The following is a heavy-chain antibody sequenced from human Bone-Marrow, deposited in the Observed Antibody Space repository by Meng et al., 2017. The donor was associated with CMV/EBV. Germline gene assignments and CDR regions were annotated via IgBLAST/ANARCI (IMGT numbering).Heavy chain of an antibody. J-gene: IGHJ5*02. CDR3: TRLKKGKPPRTPNWFDP. Sequence: GPTLVKPPQALTLTCTFSGFSLSTSGVGVGWIRQPPGKALEWLALIYWNDDKRYSTSLKSRLTLTKDTSKNQVVLTMTNMDPVDTATYYCTRLKKGKPPRTPNWFDPWSQGTLVT. CDR2: IYWNDDK. CDR1: GFSLSTSGVG. V-gene: IGHV2-5*01. D-gene: IGHD1-1*01.